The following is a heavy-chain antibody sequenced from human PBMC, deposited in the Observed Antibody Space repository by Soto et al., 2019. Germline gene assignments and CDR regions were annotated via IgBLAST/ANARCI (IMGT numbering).Heavy chain of an antibody. V-gene: IGHV4-61*01. Sequence: QVQLQESGPGLVKPSETLSLTCTVSGGSVSSGSYYWSWIRQPPGKGLEWIGYIYYSGSTNYNPSLKSRVTIPVDTSKNQFSLKLGSVTAADTAVYYCAREGGRKQWRYIWFDPWGQGTLVTVSS. D-gene: IGHD6-19*01. CDR3: AREGGRKQWRYIWFDP. J-gene: IGHJ5*02. CDR2: IYYSGST. CDR1: GGSVSSGSYY.